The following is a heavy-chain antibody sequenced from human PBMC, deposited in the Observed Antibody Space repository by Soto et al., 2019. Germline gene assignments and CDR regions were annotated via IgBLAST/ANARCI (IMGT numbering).Heavy chain of an antibody. CDR2: ISAYNGNT. V-gene: IGHV1-18*01. CDR1: GYTFSNFG. CDR3: ARGAGWVTIFGVVSLDY. J-gene: IGHJ4*02. Sequence: GASVKVSCKASGYTFSNFGISWVRQAPGQGLEWMGWISAYNGNTNYTQKLQGRVTMTTDTSTSTAYMELRSLRSDDTAVYYCARGAGWVTIFGVVSLDYWGQGTLVTVSS. D-gene: IGHD3-3*01.